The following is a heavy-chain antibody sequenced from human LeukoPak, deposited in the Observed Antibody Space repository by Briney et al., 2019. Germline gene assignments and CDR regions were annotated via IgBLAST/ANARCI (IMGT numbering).Heavy chain of an antibody. CDR3: ARGEGWGILGPLDF. D-gene: IGHD3-16*01. Sequence: SETLSLTCAVYGGSFSGYYWSWIRQPPGKGLEWIGEINHSGSTNYNPSLKSRVTISVDTSKNQFSLKLSSVTAADTAVYYCARGEGWGILGPLDFGGQGTLVTVPS. J-gene: IGHJ4*02. V-gene: IGHV4-34*01. CDR2: INHSGST. CDR1: GGSFSGYY.